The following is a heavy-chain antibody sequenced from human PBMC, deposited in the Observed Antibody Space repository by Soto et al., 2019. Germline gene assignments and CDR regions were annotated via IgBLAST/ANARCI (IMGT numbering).Heavy chain of an antibody. J-gene: IGHJ2*01. CDR2: IYYRGST. Sequence: QVQLQESGPGLVKPSETLSLTCTVSGGPISSYYWSWIRQPPGKGLEWIGHIYYRGSTNYNPSLKRPASISVDTPKNQSALTLSSVTAADTAMYYCGRFNWYFALWGRGTLVTVSS. CDR1: GGPISSYY. CDR3: GRFNWYFAL. V-gene: IGHV4-59*01.